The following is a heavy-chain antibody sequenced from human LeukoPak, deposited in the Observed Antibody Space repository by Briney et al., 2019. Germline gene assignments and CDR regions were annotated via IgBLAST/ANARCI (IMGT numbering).Heavy chain of an antibody. V-gene: IGHV4-34*01. Sequence: PSETLSLTCAVYGGSFSGYYWSWIRQPPGKGLEWIGEINHSGSTNYNPSLKSRVTISVDTSKNQFSLKLSSVTAADTAVYYCARASEDIVVVPAARDYWYFDLWGRGTLVTVSS. J-gene: IGHJ2*01. CDR2: INHSGST. D-gene: IGHD2-2*01. CDR3: ARASEDIVVVPAARDYWYFDL. CDR1: GGSFSGYY.